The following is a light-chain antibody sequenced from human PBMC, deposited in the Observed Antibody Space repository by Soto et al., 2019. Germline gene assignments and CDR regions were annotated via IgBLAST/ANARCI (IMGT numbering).Light chain of an antibody. CDR3: QQLDTAHRT. CDR2: TAS. J-gene: IGKJ3*01. V-gene: IGKV1-9*01. CDR1: QGISSY. Sequence: IQLTQSPSSLSASVGDRVTITCRASQGISSYLAWYQQKPGKAPKLLIYTASTLQSGVPSRFSGSGSATAFTLTISSLTPEDFATYYCQQLDTAHRTFGPWTKEDVK.